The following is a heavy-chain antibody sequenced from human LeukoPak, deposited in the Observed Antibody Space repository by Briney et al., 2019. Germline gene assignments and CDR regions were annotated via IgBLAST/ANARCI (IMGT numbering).Heavy chain of an antibody. CDR1: GGTFSSYA. D-gene: IGHD6-6*01. V-gene: IGHV1-69*05. CDR3: ASIAARPVGYFQH. J-gene: IGHJ1*01. CDR2: IIPIFGTA. Sequence: SVKVSCKASGGTFSSYAISWVRQAPGQGLEWMGGIIPIFGTANYAQKFQGRVTITTDESTSTAYMELSSLRSEDTAVYYCASIAARPVGYFQHWGQGTLVTVSS.